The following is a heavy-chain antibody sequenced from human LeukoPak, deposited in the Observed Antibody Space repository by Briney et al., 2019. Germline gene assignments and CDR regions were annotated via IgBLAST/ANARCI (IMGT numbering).Heavy chain of an antibody. D-gene: IGHD5-18*01. V-gene: IGHV1-69*04. Sequence: GASVKVSCKASGGTFSSYAISWVRQAPGQGLEWMGRIIPILGIANYAQKFQGRVTITADKSTSTAYMELSSLRSEDTAVYYCARSGSGDTAMVFDYWGQGTLVTVSS. CDR3: ARSGSGDTAMVFDY. CDR1: GGTFSSYA. CDR2: IIPILGIA. J-gene: IGHJ4*02.